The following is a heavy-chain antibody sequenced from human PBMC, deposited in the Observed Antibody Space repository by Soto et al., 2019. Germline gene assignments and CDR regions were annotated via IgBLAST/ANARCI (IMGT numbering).Heavy chain of an antibody. D-gene: IGHD4-17*01. V-gene: IGHV4-34*01. CDR1: GGSFSGYH. Sequence: QVQLQQWGAGLLKPSETLSLTCAVYGGSFSGYHWSWIRQPPGKGLEWIGEINHSGSTNYNPSLKSRVTISVDTSKNQFSLKLSSVTAADTAVYYCARGAGATVTIDYWGQGTLVTVSS. J-gene: IGHJ4*02. CDR3: ARGAGATVTIDY. CDR2: INHSGST.